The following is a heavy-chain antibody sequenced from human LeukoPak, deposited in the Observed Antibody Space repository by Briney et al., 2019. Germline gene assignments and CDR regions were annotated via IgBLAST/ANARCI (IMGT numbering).Heavy chain of an antibody. D-gene: IGHD3-22*01. J-gene: IGHJ4*02. Sequence: SVKVSCKASGGSFSRYAISWVRQAPGQGLEWMGGIIPIFGTANYAQKFQGRVTISADESTRTVYMELRTLRSEDTAIYYCARGSGESGGYYYVYWGRGTPVTVSS. CDR1: GGSFSRYA. V-gene: IGHV1-69*13. CDR2: IIPIFGTA. CDR3: ARGSGESGGYYYVY.